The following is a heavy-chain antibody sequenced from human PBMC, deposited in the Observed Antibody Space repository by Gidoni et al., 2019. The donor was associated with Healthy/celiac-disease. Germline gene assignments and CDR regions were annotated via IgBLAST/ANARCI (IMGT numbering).Heavy chain of an antibody. Sequence: EVQLVQSGAEVKKPGESLKISCKGSGYSFTSYWIVWVRQMPGKGLEWMGIIYPGDSDTRYSPSFQGQVTISADKSISTAYLQWSSLKASDTAMYYCARPRNYDFWRGPNWFDPWGQGTLVTVSS. J-gene: IGHJ5*02. D-gene: IGHD3-3*01. CDR2: IYPGDSDT. CDR1: GYSFTSYW. V-gene: IGHV5-51*03. CDR3: ARPRNYDFWRGPNWFDP.